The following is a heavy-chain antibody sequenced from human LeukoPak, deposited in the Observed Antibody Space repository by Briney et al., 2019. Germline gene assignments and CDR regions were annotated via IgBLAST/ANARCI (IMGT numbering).Heavy chain of an antibody. D-gene: IGHD3-10*01. Sequence: SETLSLTCSVSGRSISSSSSYWAWIRQSPGKGLEWIGSIYTSGTTHFNPSLESRITMSVDPSKNQFSLNLSSVTAADTAVYYCARDPQGGSSSRYYYYYYYINVWGKGTSVTISS. CDR1: GRSISSSSSY. V-gene: IGHV4-39*02. CDR2: IYTSGTT. CDR3: ARDPQGGSSSRYYYYYYYINV. J-gene: IGHJ6*03.